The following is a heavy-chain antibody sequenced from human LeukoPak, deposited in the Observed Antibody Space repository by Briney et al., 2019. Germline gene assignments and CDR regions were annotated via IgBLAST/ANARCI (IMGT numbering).Heavy chain of an antibody. CDR2: INPNSGGT. CDR3: ARAAAGATRPTTYYYYYGMDV. J-gene: IGHJ6*02. D-gene: IGHD6-13*01. Sequence: GASVKVSCKASGYTFTGYYMHWVRQAPGQGLEWMGWINPNSGGTNYAQKFQGWVTMTRDTSISTAYMELSRLRSDDTAVYYCARAAAGATRPTTYYYYYGMDVWGQGTTVTVSS. CDR1: GYTFTGYY. V-gene: IGHV1-2*04.